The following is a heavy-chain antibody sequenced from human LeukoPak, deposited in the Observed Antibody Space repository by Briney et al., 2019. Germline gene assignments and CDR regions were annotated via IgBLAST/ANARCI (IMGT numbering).Heavy chain of an antibody. CDR2: VNGDGNIT. J-gene: IGHJ3*02. Sequence: GGSLRLSCAASGFTFSSYWMHWVRQAPGKGLVWLSRVNGDGNITTYAESVRGRFTISRDNAKNTLYLQMNSLRAEDTAVYYCARRGLVPAFDIWGQGTMVSVTS. V-gene: IGHV3-74*01. CDR1: GFTFSSYW. CDR3: ARRGLVPAFDI. D-gene: IGHD3-10*02.